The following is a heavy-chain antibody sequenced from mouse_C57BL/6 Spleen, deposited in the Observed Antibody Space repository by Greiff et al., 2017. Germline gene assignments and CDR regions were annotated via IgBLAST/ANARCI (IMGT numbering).Heavy chain of an antibody. CDR3: ARGGGNYGYFDY. D-gene: IGHD2-1*01. CDR2: INPSNGGT. J-gene: IGHJ2*01. V-gene: IGHV1-53*01. Sequence: VQLQESGTELVKPGASVKLSCKASGYTFTSYWMHWVKQRPGQGLEWIGNINPSNGGTNYNEKFKSKATLTVDKSSSTAYMQLSSLTSEDPAVYYCARGGGNYGYFDYWGQGTTLTVSS. CDR1: GYTFTSYW.